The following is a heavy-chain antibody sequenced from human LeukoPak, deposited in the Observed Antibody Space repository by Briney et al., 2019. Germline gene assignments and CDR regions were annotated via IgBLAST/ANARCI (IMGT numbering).Heavy chain of an antibody. CDR2: FDPEDGET. D-gene: IGHD2-15*01. CDR3: APIYCSGGSCYWGPFDP. Sequence: ASVKVSCKVSGYTLTELSMHWVRQAPGKGLEWMGGFDPEDGETIYAQKFQGRVTMTEDTSTDTAYMELGSLRSEDTAVYYCAPIYCSGGSCYWGPFDPWGQGTLVTVSS. J-gene: IGHJ5*02. CDR1: GYTLTELS. V-gene: IGHV1-24*01.